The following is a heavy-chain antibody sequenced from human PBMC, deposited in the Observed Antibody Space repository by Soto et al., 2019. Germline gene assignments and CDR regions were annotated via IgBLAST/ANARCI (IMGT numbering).Heavy chain of an antibody. CDR2: ISSSSSYT. CDR3: ARAMVRGVPETYFDY. Sequence: GGSLRLSCAASGFTFSDYHMSWIRQAPGKGLEWVSYISSSSSYTNYADSVKGRFTISRDNAKNSLYLQMNSLRAEDTAVYYCARAMVRGVPETYFDYWGQGTLVTVSS. CDR1: GFTFSDYH. V-gene: IGHV3-11*06. D-gene: IGHD3-10*01. J-gene: IGHJ4*02.